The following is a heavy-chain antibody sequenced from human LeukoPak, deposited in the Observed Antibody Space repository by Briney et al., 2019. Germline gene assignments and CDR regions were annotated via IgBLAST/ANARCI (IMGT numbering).Heavy chain of an antibody. CDR1: GFTFDDYG. J-gene: IGHJ3*02. CDR3: AGDYDFWRENDAFDI. V-gene: IGHV3-66*01. D-gene: IGHD3-3*01. CDR2: IYSGGST. Sequence: PGGSLRLSCAASGFTFDDYGMSWARQAPGKGLEWVSVIYSGGSTYYADSVKGRFTISRDNSKNTLYLQMNSLRAEDTAVYYCAGDYDFWRENDAFDIWGQGTMVTVSS.